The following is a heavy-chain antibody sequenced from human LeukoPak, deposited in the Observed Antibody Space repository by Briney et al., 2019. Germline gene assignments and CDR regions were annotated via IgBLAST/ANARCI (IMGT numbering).Heavy chain of an antibody. CDR1: GGSFSGYH. CDR3: ASLGVYFDY. Sequence: SETLSLTCAVYGGSFSGYHWSWIRQPPGKGLEWIGEINHSGSTNYNPSLKSRVTISVDTSKNQFSLKLSSVIAADTAVYYCASLGVYFDYWGQGTLVTVSS. V-gene: IGHV4-34*01. D-gene: IGHD3-3*01. J-gene: IGHJ4*02. CDR2: INHSGST.